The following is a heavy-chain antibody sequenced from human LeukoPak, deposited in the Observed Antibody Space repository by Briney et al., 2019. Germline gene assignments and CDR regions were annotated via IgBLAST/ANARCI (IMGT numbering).Heavy chain of an antibody. J-gene: IGHJ6*02. V-gene: IGHV3-23*01. CDR2: ISGSGGST. CDR1: GFTFSSYA. D-gene: IGHD2-15*01. CDR3: AKGGSGGSCYSCYYYYYGMDV. Sequence: AGGSLRLSCAASGFTFSSYAMSWVRQAPGKGLEWVSAISGSGGSTYYADSVKGRFTISRDNSKNTLYLQMNSLRAEDTAVYYCAKGGSGGSCYSCYYYYYGMDVWGQGTTVTVSS.